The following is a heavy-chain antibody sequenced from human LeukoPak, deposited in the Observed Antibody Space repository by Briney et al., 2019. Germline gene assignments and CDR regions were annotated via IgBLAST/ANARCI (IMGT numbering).Heavy chain of an antibody. CDR1: GCTFRSYS. CDR2: INCDSNYI. J-gene: IGHJ4*02. CDR3: ARDLRADFTQFDY. D-gene: IGHD3-3*01. V-gene: IGHV3-21*01. Sequence: GWAVRLSCAASGCTFRSYSMNWVRQAPGKGLEWVSSINCDSNYIYYAHSVQGRFTISRDNAKNLLYLQMNSLRAEDTAVYYCARDLRADFTQFDYWGQGTLVTVSS.